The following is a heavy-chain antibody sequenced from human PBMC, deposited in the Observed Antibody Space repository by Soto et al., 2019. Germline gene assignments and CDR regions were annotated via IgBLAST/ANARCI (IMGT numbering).Heavy chain of an antibody. CDR3: ARGHDSSGWHVFDY. CDR1: GYTFTTYG. Sequence: ASVKVSCKASGYTFTTYGISWVRQAPGQGLEWMGWISAYNGNTNYAQKLQGRVTMTTDTSTSTAYMELRSLRSDDTAVYYCARGHDSSGWHVFDYWGQGTLVTVSS. J-gene: IGHJ4*02. CDR2: ISAYNGNT. D-gene: IGHD6-19*01. V-gene: IGHV1-18*01.